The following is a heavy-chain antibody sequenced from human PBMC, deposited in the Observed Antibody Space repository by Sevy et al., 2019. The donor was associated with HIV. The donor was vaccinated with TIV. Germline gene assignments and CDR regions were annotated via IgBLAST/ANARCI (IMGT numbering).Heavy chain of an antibody. J-gene: IGHJ4*02. CDR1: GFTFSSYG. D-gene: IGHD4-17*01. CDR2: IWFDGSNT. V-gene: IGHV3-33*01. Sequence: GGSLRLSCAASGFTFSSYGMHWVRQAPGKGLEWVALIWFDGSNTYYADSVKGRFTISRDNAKNTLHLQMNSLRAEDTAVYYCPRDPEVYDYGDYGPAIMPDYWGQGTLVTVSS. CDR3: PRDPEVYDYGDYGPAIMPDY.